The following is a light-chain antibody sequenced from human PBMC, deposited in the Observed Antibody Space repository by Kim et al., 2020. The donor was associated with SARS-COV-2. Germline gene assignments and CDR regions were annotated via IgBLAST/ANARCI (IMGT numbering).Light chain of an antibody. Sequence: DIQMTQSPSTLSASVGDRVTITCRASQSISSYLAWYQQKPGQDPKLLIYDASTLQTGVPSRFSGSGSGTDFTLTISSLQPEDVATYYCQQHNSGPRTFGQGTKVDIK. CDR2: DAS. J-gene: IGKJ1*01. CDR1: QSISSY. V-gene: IGKV1-27*01. CDR3: QQHNSGPRT.